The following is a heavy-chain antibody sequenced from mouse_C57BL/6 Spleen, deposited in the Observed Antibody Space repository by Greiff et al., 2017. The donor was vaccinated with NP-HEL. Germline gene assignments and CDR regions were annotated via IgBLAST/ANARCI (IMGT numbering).Heavy chain of an antibody. CDR3: VRGLLDAMDY. CDR1: GFSFNTYA. CDR2: IRSKSNNYAT. D-gene: IGHD2-10*01. Sequence: EVQLVESGGGLVQPKGSLKLSCAASGFSFNTYAMNWVRQAPGKGLEWVARIRSKSNNYATYYADSVKDRFTISRDDSESMLYLQMNNLKTEDTAMDYCVRGLLDAMDYWGQGTSVTVSS. J-gene: IGHJ4*01. V-gene: IGHV10-1*01.